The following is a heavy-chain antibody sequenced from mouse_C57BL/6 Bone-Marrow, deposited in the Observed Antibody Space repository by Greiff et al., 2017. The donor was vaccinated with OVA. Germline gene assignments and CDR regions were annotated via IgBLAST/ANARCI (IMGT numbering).Heavy chain of an antibody. D-gene: IGHD2-3*01. CDR3: TRSDDGYYRYWFAY. Sequence: PVKQSGAELVRPGASVTLSCKASGYTFTDYEMHWVKQTPVHGLEWIGAIDPETGGTAYNQKFKGKAILTADKSSSTAYMELRSLTSEDSAVYYCTRSDDGYYRYWFAYWGQGTLVTVSA. J-gene: IGHJ3*01. V-gene: IGHV1-15*01. CDR1: GYTFTDYE. CDR2: IDPETGGT.